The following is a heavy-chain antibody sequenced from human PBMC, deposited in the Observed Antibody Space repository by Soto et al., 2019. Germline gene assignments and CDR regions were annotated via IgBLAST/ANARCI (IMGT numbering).Heavy chain of an antibody. D-gene: IGHD1-1*01. CDR2: ISNAASSK. CDR1: GFTFSAYG. CDR3: ARGDWSSGY. J-gene: IGHJ4*02. Sequence: EVKLVESGGKLVQPGGSLRLSCAASGFTFSAYGMNWVRQAPGKGLEWVSYISNAASSKYYADSGKGRFTVSRDNAKGSLDLQMDSLRAEDTAVYYCARGDWSSGYWGQGTLVTVSS. V-gene: IGHV3-48*01.